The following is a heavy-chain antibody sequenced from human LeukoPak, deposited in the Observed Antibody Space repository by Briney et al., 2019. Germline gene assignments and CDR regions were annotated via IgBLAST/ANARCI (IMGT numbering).Heavy chain of an antibody. CDR3: ASGKLLSSGRYYTQLPADYYYYMDV. Sequence: ASVKVSCKASGYTFTSYYMHWVRQAPGQGLEWMGIINPSGGSTNYAQKFQSRVTIIADKSTSTAYMELSSLRSEDTAVYYCASGKLLSSGRYYTQLPADYYYYMDVWGKGTTVTVSS. V-gene: IGHV1-46*01. J-gene: IGHJ6*03. D-gene: IGHD3-10*02. CDR1: GYTFTSYY. CDR2: INPSGGST.